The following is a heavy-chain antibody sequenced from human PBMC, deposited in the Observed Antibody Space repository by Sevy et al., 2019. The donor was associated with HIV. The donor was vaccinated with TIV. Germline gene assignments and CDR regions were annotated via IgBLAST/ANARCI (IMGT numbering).Heavy chain of an antibody. V-gene: IGHV3-30*03. CDR1: GFNFRIYA. CDR3: ATGRQGATYGY. D-gene: IGHD1-26*01. Sequence: GSLRLSCAASGFNFRIYAMHWVRQAPGKGLEWVAVISYDGSDKFYAESVKGRFTISRDNSKNMVFLQLNSLRGDDTTVYYCATGRQGATYGYWGQGTPVTVSS. J-gene: IGHJ4*02. CDR2: ISYDGSDK.